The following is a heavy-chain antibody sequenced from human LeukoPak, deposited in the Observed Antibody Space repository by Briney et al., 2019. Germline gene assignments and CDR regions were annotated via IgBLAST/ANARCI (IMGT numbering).Heavy chain of an antibody. V-gene: IGHV4-59*01. CDR1: GGSISSYY. Sequence: SETLSLTCTVSGGSISSYYWSWIRQPPGKGLEWIGNIFYTGSTKYNLSLKSRVTISVDTSKNQFSLKLSSVTAADTAMYYCARSVHYYYDSANYGVAFDVWGQGTLVTVSS. J-gene: IGHJ3*01. D-gene: IGHD3-22*01. CDR3: ARSVHYYYDSANYGVAFDV. CDR2: IFYTGST.